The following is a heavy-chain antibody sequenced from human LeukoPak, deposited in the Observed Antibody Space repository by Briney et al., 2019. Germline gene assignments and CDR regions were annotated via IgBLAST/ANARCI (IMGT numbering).Heavy chain of an antibody. CDR3: ARVNGDGYNPFDY. Sequence: SGTLSLTCAVSGGSISSSNWWSWVRQPPGKGLEWIGEIYHSGSTNYNPSLKSRVTIPVDKSKNQFSLKLSSVTAADTAVYYCARVNGDGYNPFDYWGQGTLVTVSS. V-gene: IGHV4-4*02. CDR2: IYHSGST. CDR1: GGSISSSNW. J-gene: IGHJ4*02. D-gene: IGHD5-24*01.